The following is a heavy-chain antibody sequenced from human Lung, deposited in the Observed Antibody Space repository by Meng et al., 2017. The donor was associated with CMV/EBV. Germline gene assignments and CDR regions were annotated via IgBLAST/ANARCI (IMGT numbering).Heavy chain of an antibody. D-gene: IGHD7-27*01. J-gene: IGHJ3*01. V-gene: IGHV1-2*02. Sequence: ASXXVSXKASGYTFTLFDIHWERQAPGQGLEWLGWINPNTDGTNYAQRFQGRVAMTCDTSITTAYMELSSLTSDDTAIYYCARDRSLSRLGRSDAFDFWGQGTXVT. CDR3: ARDRSLSRLGRSDAFDF. CDR2: INPNTDGT. CDR1: GYTFTLFD.